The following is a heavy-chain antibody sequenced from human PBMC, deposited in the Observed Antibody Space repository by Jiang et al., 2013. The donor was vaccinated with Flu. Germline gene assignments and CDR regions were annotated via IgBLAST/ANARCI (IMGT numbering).Heavy chain of an antibody. V-gene: IGHV1-46*01. D-gene: IGHD6-19*01. CDR3: ASDGQQWLFRI. CDR1: GYSFVTYY. CDR2: INPDGDIL. J-gene: IGHJ4*02. Sequence: GAEVKKPGASVKVSCKASGYSFVTYYTHWVRQAPGQGLEWMGVINPDGDILAYAQTFQGRVTMTRDTSTSTVYMDLSSLRSEDTAVYYCASDGQQWLFRIWGQGTPVTVSS.